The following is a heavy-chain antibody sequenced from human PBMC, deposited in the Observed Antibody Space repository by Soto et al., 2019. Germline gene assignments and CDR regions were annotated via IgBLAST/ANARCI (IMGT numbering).Heavy chain of an antibody. CDR1: GGSISSYY. D-gene: IGHD3-10*01. V-gene: IGHV4-59*08. CDR2: IYYSGST. J-gene: IGHJ4*02. Sequence: QVQLQESGPGLVKPSETLSLTCTVSGGSISSYYWSWIRQPPGKGLEWIGYIYYSGSTNYNPSLKSRVNKTVDTSKNQFSLKLSTETAADTAVYYGARLQLEPNSVWFGELRYDYWGQGTLVTVSS. CDR3: ARLQLEPNSVWFGELRYDY.